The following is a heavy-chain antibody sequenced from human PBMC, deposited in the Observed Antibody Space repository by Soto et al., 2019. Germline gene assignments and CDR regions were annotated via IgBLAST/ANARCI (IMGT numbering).Heavy chain of an antibody. CDR2: VYHSGTT. CDR3: ARVVRCTRSGCYYLAMDV. V-gene: IGHV4-59*01. J-gene: IGHJ6*02. CDR1: GVSITGSY. D-gene: IGHD2-15*01. Sequence: PSETLSLTCSVSGVSITGSYWSWIRQPPGKTLEWIGYVYHSGTTTYNPSLKSRVSMSLDTSKNQFSLSLSSVGAADTAIYYCARVVRCTRSGCYYLAMDVWGQGTTVTVSS.